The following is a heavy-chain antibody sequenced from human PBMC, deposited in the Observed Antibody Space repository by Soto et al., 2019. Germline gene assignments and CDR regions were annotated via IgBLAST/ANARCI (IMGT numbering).Heavy chain of an antibody. V-gene: IGHV1-69*13. D-gene: IGHD1-1*01. Sequence: GASVKVSCKACGGTFSSYAISWVRQAPGQGLEWMGGIIPIFGTANYAQKFQGRVTITADESTSTAYMELSSLRSEDTVVYYCARDQLERHWFDPWGQGTLVTVSS. CDR2: IIPIFGTA. J-gene: IGHJ5*02. CDR3: ARDQLERHWFDP. CDR1: GGTFSSYA.